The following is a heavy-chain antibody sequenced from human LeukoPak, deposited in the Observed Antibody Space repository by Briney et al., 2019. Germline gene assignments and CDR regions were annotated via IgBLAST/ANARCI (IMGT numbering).Heavy chain of an antibody. Sequence: PSETLSLTCAVYGGSFSGYYWSWIRQPPGKGLEWIGEINHSGSTNYNPSLKSRVTISVDTSKNQFSLKLSYVTAADTAVYYFARPSGSNQLLYYFDFWGQGTLVTVSS. D-gene: IGHD1-26*01. CDR3: ARPSGSNQLLYYFDF. CDR1: GGSFSGYY. J-gene: IGHJ4*02. V-gene: IGHV4-34*01. CDR2: INHSGST.